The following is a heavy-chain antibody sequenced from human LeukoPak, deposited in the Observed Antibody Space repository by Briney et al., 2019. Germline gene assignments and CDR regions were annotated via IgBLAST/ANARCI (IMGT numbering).Heavy chain of an antibody. CDR3: AKDLLKYCSSTSCYEIDSDAFDI. CDR2: ISGSGGST. V-gene: IGHV3-23*01. Sequence: GGSLRLSCAASGFTFSSYAMSWVRQAPGKGLEWVSAISGSGGSTYYADSVKGRFTIPRDNSKNTLYLQMNSLRAEDTAVYYCAKDLLKYCSSTSCYEIDSDAFDIWGQGTMVTVSS. CDR1: GFTFSSYA. J-gene: IGHJ3*02. D-gene: IGHD2-2*01.